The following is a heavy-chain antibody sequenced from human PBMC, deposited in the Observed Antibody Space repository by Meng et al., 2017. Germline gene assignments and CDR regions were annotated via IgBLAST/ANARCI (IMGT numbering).Heavy chain of an antibody. V-gene: IGHV1-2*06. J-gene: IGHJ4*02. CDR2: INPNSGGT. D-gene: IGHD3-16*01. CDR1: GYTFPGYY. Sequence: LTMVHSGAGGKKPGASRKVSCKASGYTFPGYYMHWVRQAPGQGLEWMGRINPNSGGTNYAQKFQGRVTMTRDTSISTAYMELSRLRSDDTAVYYCARSERYVLGFDYWGQGTLVTVSS. CDR3: ARSERYVLGFDY.